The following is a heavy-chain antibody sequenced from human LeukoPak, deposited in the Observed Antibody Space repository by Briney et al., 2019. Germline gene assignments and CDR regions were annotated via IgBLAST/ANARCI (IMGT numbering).Heavy chain of an antibody. CDR1: GFTFSSYW. D-gene: IGHD3-22*01. CDR2: IKQDGSEK. J-gene: IGHJ5*02. Sequence: GGSLRLSCAASGFTFSSYWMSWVRQAPGKGLEWVANIKQDGSEKYYVDSVKGRFTISRDNAKNSLYLQMNSLRAEDTAVYYCARWRYYDSRRHEPIDPWGQGTLVTVSS. CDR3: ARWRYYDSRRHEPIDP. V-gene: IGHV3-7*01.